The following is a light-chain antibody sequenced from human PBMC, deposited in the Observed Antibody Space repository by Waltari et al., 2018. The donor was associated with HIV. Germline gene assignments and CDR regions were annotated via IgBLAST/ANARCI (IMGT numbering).Light chain of an antibody. CDR2: EVS. Sequence: QSALTQPASVSGSPGQSITISCTGTSSDVGGYNYVSWYQQHPGKAPKLMIYEVSDRPSWVSNRFSGSKSGNTASLTISVLQAEDEADYYCSSYTSSSTLEIGGGTKLTVL. J-gene: IGLJ2*01. CDR3: SSYTSSSTLE. CDR1: SSDVGGYNY. V-gene: IGLV2-14*01.